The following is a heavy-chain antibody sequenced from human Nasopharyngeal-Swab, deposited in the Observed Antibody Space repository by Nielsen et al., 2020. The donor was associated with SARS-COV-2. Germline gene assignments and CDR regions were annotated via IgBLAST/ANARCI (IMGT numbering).Heavy chain of an antibody. Sequence: GESLKISCAAPGFTFSSYGMHWVRQAPGKGLEWVAVIWYDGSNKYYADSVKGRFTISRDNSKNTLYLQMNSLRAEDTAVYYCARGAHLADYWGQGTLVTVSS. J-gene: IGHJ4*02. CDR2: IWYDGSNK. CDR3: ARGAHLADY. V-gene: IGHV3-33*08. CDR1: GFTFSSYG. D-gene: IGHD3-16*01.